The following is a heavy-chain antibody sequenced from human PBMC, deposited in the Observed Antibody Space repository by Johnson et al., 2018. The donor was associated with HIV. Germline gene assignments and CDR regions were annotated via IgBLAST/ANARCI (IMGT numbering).Heavy chain of an antibody. V-gene: IGHV3-33*01. J-gene: IGHJ3*02. CDR3: ARDRHYSGSDWDAFDI. D-gene: IGHD1-26*01. Sequence: VQLVESGGGVVQPGRSLRLSCAASGFTFSNYGMHWVRQAPGKGLEWVAVIWYDGSNKYYGDSVKGRFTISRDNSKNTVYLQMNSLRAEDTAVYYCARDRHYSGSDWDAFDIWGQGTMVTVSS. CDR1: GFTFSNYG. CDR2: IWYDGSNK.